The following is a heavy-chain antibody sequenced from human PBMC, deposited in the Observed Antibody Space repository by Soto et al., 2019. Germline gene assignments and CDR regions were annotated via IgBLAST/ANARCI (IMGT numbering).Heavy chain of an antibody. D-gene: IGHD3-10*01. J-gene: IGHJ4*01. Sequence: QVQLQQSGPGLVKPSETLSLTCTVSGDSITSDYWSWIRRPPGQGLEWIGYAHHSGTTHYNPSLQSRVTISLDPSKNRVSLTLSSVTAIDTAVYSCGRGSPVVNYWGHGTLVTVSP. CDR1: GDSITSDY. V-gene: IGHV4-59*08. CDR2: AHHSGTT. CDR3: GRGSPVVNY.